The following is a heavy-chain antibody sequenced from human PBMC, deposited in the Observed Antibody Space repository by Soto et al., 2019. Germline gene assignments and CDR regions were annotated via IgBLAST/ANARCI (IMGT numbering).Heavy chain of an antibody. CDR3: ARDSRSSAAGAFES. CDR2: ISASDGNT. CDR1: GFTFSSFA. Sequence: EVRLLESGGGLVQPGGSLRLSCAASGFTFSSFAMNWVRQAPERGLEWVSGISASDGNTYYADSVKGRFTISRDNSKNTLYLKINGLRAEDTAVYYCARDSRSSAAGAFESWGQGTLVAVSS. D-gene: IGHD6-13*01. V-gene: IGHV3-23*01. J-gene: IGHJ4*02.